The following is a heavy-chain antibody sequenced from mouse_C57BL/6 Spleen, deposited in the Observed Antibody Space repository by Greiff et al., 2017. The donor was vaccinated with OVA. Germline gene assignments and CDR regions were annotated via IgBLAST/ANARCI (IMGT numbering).Heavy chain of an antibody. Sequence: EVQVVESGGDLVKPGGSLKLSCAASGFTFSSYGMSWVRQTPDKRLEWVATISSGGSYTYYPDSVKGRFTISRDNAKNTLYLQMSSLKSEDTAMYYCARQPGYFDYWGQGTTLTVSS. CDR1: GFTFSSYG. CDR2: ISSGGSYT. J-gene: IGHJ2*01. V-gene: IGHV5-6*01. CDR3: ARQPGYFDY.